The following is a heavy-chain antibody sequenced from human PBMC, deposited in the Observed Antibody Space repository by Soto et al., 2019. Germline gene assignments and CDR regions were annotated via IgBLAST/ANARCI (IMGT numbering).Heavy chain of an antibody. J-gene: IGHJ4*02. CDR3: ARDEDSSGYYGPGDY. CDR1: GYTFTSYG. Sequence: ASVKVSCKASGYTFTSYGISWVRQGPGQGLEWMGWISAYNGNTNYAQKLQGRVTMTTDTSTSTAYLELRSLRSDDTAVYYCARDEDSSGYYGPGDYWGQGTLVTVSS. V-gene: IGHV1-18*01. CDR2: ISAYNGNT. D-gene: IGHD3-22*01.